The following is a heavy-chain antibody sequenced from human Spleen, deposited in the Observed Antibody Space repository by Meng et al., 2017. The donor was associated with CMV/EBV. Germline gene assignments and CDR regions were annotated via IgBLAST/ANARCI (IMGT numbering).Heavy chain of an antibody. CDR2: TWYDGSNK. CDR3: AKDLAWFGELFDYGMDV. J-gene: IGHJ6*02. Sequence: GGSLRLSCAASGFTFSSYGMHWVRQAPGKGLEWVAVTWYDGSNKYYADSVKGRFTISRDNSKNTLYLQMNSLRAEDTAVYYCAKDLAWFGELFDYGMDVWGQGTTVTVSS. CDR1: GFTFSSYG. D-gene: IGHD3-10*01. V-gene: IGHV3-33*06.